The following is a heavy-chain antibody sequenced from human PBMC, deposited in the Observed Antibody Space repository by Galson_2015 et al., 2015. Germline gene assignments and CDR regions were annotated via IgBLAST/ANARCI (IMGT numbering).Heavy chain of an antibody. CDR3: AKVGEPGIAVAGICAFDI. CDR1: GFTFSSYA. Sequence: SLRLSCAASGFTFSSYAMSWVRQAPGKGLEWVSAISGSGGSTYYADSVKGRFTISRDNSKNTLYLQMNSLRAEDTAVYYCAKVGEPGIAVAGICAFDIWGQGTMVTVSS. CDR2: ISGSGGST. J-gene: IGHJ3*02. D-gene: IGHD6-19*01. V-gene: IGHV3-23*01.